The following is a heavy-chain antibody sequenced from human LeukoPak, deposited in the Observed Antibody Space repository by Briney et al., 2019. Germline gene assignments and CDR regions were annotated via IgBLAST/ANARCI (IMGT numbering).Heavy chain of an antibody. CDR1: GGSISSGSYY. J-gene: IGHJ5*02. Sequence: SETLSLTCTVSGGSISSGSYYWSWIRQPAGKGLEWIGRIYTIGSTNYNPSLKSRVTISVDTSKNQFSLKLSSVTAADTAVYYCARAGMAARRFWFDPWGQGTLVTVSS. V-gene: IGHV4-61*02. CDR2: IYTIGST. D-gene: IGHD6-6*01. CDR3: ARAGMAARRFWFDP.